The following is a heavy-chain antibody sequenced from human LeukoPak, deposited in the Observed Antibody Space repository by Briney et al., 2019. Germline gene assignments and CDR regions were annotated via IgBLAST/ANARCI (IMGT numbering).Heavy chain of an antibody. CDR1: GGSFSGYY. V-gene: IGHV4-34*01. D-gene: IGHD6-13*01. CDR3: ARGRYLTTGGGAAAGFLDY. CDR2: IYYSGST. J-gene: IGHJ4*02. Sequence: SETLSLTCAVYGGSFSGYYWSWIRQPPGKGLEWIGNIYYSGSTNYNPSLKSRATISVDTSKNQFSLRLSSVTAADTAVYYCARGRYLTTGGGAAAGFLDYWGQGTLATVSS.